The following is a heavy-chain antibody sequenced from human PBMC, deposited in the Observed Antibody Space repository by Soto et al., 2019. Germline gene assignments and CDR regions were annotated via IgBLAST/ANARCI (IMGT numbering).Heavy chain of an antibody. J-gene: IGHJ6*04. Sequence: SETLSLTCTVSGGSISSGDYYWSWLRQPPGKGLEWIGYIYYSGSTYYNPSLKSRVTISVDTSKNQFSLKLRSVTAADTAVYYCAMTAVTAAYSHSGIDVWGKGITITVSS. CDR1: GGSISSGDYY. CDR2: IYYSGST. V-gene: IGHV4-30-4*01. D-gene: IGHD3-16*01. CDR3: AMTAVTAAYSHSGIDV.